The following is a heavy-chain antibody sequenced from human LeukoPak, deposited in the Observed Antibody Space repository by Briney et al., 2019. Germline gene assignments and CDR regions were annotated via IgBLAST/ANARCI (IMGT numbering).Heavy chain of an antibody. Sequence: KSSETLSLTCTVSGGSISSSSYYWGWIRQPPGKGLEWIGSIYYSGSTYYNPSLKSRVTISVDTSKNQFSLKLSSVTAADTAVYYCAREAAMVRESYYYYYMDVWGKGTTVTISS. D-gene: IGHD3-10*01. V-gene: IGHV4-39*07. CDR2: IYYSGST. J-gene: IGHJ6*03. CDR1: GGSISSSSYY. CDR3: AREAAMVRESYYYYYMDV.